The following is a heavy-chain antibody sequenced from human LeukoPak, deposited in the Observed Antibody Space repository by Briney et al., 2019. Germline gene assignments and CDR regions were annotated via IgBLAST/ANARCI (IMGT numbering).Heavy chain of an antibody. D-gene: IGHD5-12*01. CDR2: YNPEDGET. J-gene: IGHJ4*02. CDR3: ARGHPRGYSGYDPFYYFDY. Sequence: ASVKVSCKVSGYTLTELSMHWVRQAPGKGLGWMGGYNPEDGETIYARKFQGRVTITTDESTSTAYMELSSLRSEDTAVYYCARGHPRGYSGYDPFYYFDYWGQGTLVTVSS. V-gene: IGHV1-24*01. CDR1: GYTLTELS.